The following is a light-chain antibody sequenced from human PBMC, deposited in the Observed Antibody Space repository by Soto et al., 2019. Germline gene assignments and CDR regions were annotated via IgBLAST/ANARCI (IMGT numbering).Light chain of an antibody. CDR2: GAS. J-gene: IGKJ1*01. V-gene: IGKV3-20*01. CDR3: QKYGSSPTWT. Sequence: EIVLTLSPGTLPLSPGKRATLSCRASQSVSSNYLAWYQQKPGQAPRLLIYGASTRATGIPDRFSGSGSGTDFTLTISRLEPEDSAVHYCQKYGSSPTWTFCQGTKVAIK. CDR1: QSVSSNY.